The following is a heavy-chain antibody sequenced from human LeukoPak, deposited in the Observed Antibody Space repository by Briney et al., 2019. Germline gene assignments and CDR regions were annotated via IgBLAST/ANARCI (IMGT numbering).Heavy chain of an antibody. CDR2: ISDDGRRK. J-gene: IGHJ4*02. CDR3: AKRPSDYGDYVSYFDY. V-gene: IGHV3-30*18. Sequence: GGSLRLSCAASGFSFISYGMHWVRQAPGKGLEWVGVISDDGRRKDYADSVKGRFTISRDNSKDTLYLQMNSLRAEDTAVYYCAKRPSDYGDYVSYFDYCGQETLVTVSS. D-gene: IGHD4-17*01. CDR1: GFSFISYG.